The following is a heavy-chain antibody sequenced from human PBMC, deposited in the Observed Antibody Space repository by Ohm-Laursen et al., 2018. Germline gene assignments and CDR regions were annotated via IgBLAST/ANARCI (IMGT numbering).Heavy chain of an antibody. CDR2: ITSSGSPI. J-gene: IGHJ4*02. D-gene: IGHD3-3*01. CDR1: GFTFSSYG. V-gene: IGHV3-48*04. Sequence: SLRLSCAASGFTFSSYGMHWVRQAPGKGLEWLSYITSSGSPIYYADSVKGRFTISRDNAKNSLYLQMNSLTVEDTAVYYCARILEVSPAVDYWGQGTLVTVSS. CDR3: ARILEVSPAVDY.